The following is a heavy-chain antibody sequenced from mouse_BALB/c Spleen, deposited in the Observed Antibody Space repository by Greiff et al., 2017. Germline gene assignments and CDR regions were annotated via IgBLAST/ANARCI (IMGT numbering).Heavy chain of an antibody. V-gene: IGHV5-17*02. D-gene: IGHD2-4*01. CDR2: ISSGSSTI. Sequence: EVQRVESGGGLVQPGGSRKLSCAASGFTFSSFGMHWVRQAPEKGLEWVAYISSGSSTIYYADTVKGRFTISRDNPKNTLFLQMTSLRSEDTAMYYCARHDYDVRYAMDYWGQGTSVTVSS. J-gene: IGHJ4*01. CDR1: GFTFSSFG. CDR3: ARHDYDVRYAMDY.